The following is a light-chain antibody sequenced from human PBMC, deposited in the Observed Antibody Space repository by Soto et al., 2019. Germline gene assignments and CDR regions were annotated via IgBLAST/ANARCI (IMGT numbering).Light chain of an antibody. CDR1: ALPKQY. CDR2: QDS. J-gene: IGLJ2*01. Sequence: SYELTQPPSVSVSPGQTARITCSGDALPKQYAYWYQQKPGQAPVLVIYQDSERPSGIPERFSGSSSRTTVTLTISGVQAEDEADYYCQSADSSGTYVLVGGGTKLTVL. CDR3: QSADSSGTYVL. V-gene: IGLV3-25*03.